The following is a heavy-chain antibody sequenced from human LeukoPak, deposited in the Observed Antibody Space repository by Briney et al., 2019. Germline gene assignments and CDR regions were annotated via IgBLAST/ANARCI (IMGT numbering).Heavy chain of an antibody. CDR3: ARDDVAVAGVDY. CDR1: GFSLSSYA. D-gene: IGHD6-13*01. CDR2: ISGSGGST. Sequence: GGSLRLSCAASGFSLSSYAMSWVRQAPGKGLEWVSAISGSGGSTYYADSVKGRFTISRDNSKNTLYLQMNSLRAEDTAVYYCARDDVAVAGVDYWGQGTLVTVSS. V-gene: IGHV3-23*01. J-gene: IGHJ4*02.